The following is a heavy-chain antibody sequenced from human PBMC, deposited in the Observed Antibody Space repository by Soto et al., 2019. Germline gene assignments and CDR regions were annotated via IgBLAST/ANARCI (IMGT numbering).Heavy chain of an antibody. CDR1: GYTFTSYG. V-gene: IGHV1-18*04. D-gene: IGHD2-15*01. Sequence: GASVQVSCKASGYTFTSYGISWVRQAPGQGLEWMGWISAYNGNTNYAQKLQGRVTMTTDTSTSTAYMELRSLRSDDTAVYYCARGGPKYCSGGSCYSFAFGWFDPWGQGTLVTVSS. J-gene: IGHJ5*02. CDR2: ISAYNGNT. CDR3: ARGGPKYCSGGSCYSFAFGWFDP.